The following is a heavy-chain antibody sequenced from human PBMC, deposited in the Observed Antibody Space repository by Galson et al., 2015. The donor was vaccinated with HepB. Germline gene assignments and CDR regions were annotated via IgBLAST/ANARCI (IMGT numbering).Heavy chain of an antibody. Sequence: SLRLSCAASGFTFSSYSMNWVRQAPGKGLQWVSSISSSSSYIYYADSVKGRFTISRDNAKNSLYLQMNSLRAEDTAVYYCARGILSGVVVTPTGYWGQGTLVTVSS. CDR2: ISSSSSYI. V-gene: IGHV3-21*01. D-gene: IGHD2-21*02. CDR1: GFTFSSYS. J-gene: IGHJ4*02. CDR3: ARGILSGVVVTPTGY.